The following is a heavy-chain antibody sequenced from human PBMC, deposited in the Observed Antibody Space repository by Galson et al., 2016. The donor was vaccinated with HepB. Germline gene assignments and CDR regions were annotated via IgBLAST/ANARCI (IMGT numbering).Heavy chain of an antibody. CDR1: GYTFTSYG. CDR3: ARDVQFRFDY. D-gene: IGHD5-24*01. Sequence: SVKVSCKASGYTFTSYGISWVRQAPGQGLEWLGWISANSGNTNYAQKFQGRVTMTRDTSASTVYMELRSLRSDDTAVYYCARDVQFRFDYWGQGTLVTVSS. CDR2: ISANSGNT. J-gene: IGHJ4*02. V-gene: IGHV1-18*01.